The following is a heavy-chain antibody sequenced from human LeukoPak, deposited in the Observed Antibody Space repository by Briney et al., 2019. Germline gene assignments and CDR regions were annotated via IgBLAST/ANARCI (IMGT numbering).Heavy chain of an antibody. Sequence: PSETLSLTCTVSGGSISTYYWSWIRQSPGKGLEWMADISASGGTNYNPSLESRVTVSIDSSKNQFSLKLSSVTAADTAVFYCARSPHNSAWYEKWFDPWGQGTLVTVSS. CDR3: ARSPHNSAWYEKWFDP. CDR2: ISASGGT. V-gene: IGHV4-4*08. D-gene: IGHD6-19*01. J-gene: IGHJ5*02. CDR1: GGSISTYY.